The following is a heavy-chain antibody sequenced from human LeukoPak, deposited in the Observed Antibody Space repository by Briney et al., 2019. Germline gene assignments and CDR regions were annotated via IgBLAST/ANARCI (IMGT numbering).Heavy chain of an antibody. D-gene: IGHD3-22*01. CDR1: GGSISSYY. CDR2: INHSGST. V-gene: IGHV4-34*01. CDR3: ARTYYYDGSGYLTGYYFDY. Sequence: SETLSLTCTVSGGSISSYYWSWIRQPPGKGLEWIGEINHSGSTNYNPSLKSRVTISVDTSKNQFSLKLSSVTAADTAVYYCARTYYYDGSGYLTGYYFDYWGQGTLVTVSS. J-gene: IGHJ4*02.